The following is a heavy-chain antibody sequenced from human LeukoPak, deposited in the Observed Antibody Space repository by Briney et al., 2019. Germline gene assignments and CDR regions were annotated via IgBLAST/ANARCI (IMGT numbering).Heavy chain of an antibody. D-gene: IGHD2-2*01. Sequence: SGPTLVKPTQTLTLTCTFSGFSLSISGVGVGWIRQPPGKALEWLALIYWDDTKRYSPSLKSRLTITKDTSKNQVVLTMTNMDPVDTATYYCAHRFQPGWFDPWGQGTLVTVSS. CDR2: IYWDDTK. V-gene: IGHV2-5*02. CDR3: AHRFQPGWFDP. J-gene: IGHJ5*02. CDR1: GFSLSISGVG.